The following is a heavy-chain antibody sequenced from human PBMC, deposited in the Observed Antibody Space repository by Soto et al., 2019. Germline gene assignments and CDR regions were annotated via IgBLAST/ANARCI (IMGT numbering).Heavy chain of an antibody. CDR3: ARVSSSAAVGQDFGMDV. CDR1: GYTFISHG. CDR2: ISGKNGNT. V-gene: IGHV1-18*03. D-gene: IGHD6-19*01. J-gene: IGHJ6*02. Sequence: QVQLVQSGVEVKKPGASVKVSCKASGYTFISHGINWVRQAPGQGLEWMGWISGKNGNTKYAQKFQGRVTLTTDTFTGTANMEMRCLRFDDLAVDDCARVSSSAAVGQDFGMDVWGQGTTVTVSS.